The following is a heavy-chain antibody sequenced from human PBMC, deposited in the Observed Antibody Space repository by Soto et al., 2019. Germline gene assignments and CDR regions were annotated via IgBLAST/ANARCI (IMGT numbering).Heavy chain of an antibody. D-gene: IGHD1-1*01. Sequence: ASVKVSCKASGGTFSSYAISWVRQAPGQGLEWMGGIIPIFGTANYAQKFQGRVTITADESTSTAYMELSSLRSEDTAVYYCAGAGYEIKYYYYYYGMDVWGQGTTVTVSS. CDR3: AGAGYEIKYYYYYYGMDV. J-gene: IGHJ6*02. V-gene: IGHV1-69*13. CDR2: IIPIFGTA. CDR1: GGTFSSYA.